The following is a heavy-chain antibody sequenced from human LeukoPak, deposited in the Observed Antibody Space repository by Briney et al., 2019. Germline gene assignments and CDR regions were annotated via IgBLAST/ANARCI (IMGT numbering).Heavy chain of an antibody. D-gene: IGHD3-3*02. J-gene: IGHJ6*03. V-gene: IGHV4-59*08. CDR1: GGSISSYY. Sequence: PSETLSLTCTVSGGSISSYYWSWIRQPPGKGLEWIGYIYNSGSTNYNPSLKSRVTISVDTSKNQFSLKLSSVPAADTAVYYCARQSISWKPVDVWGKGTTVTVSS. CDR2: IYNSGST. CDR3: ARQSISWKPVDV.